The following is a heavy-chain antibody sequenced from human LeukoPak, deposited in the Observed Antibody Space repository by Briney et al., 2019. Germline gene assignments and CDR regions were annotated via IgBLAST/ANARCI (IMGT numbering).Heavy chain of an antibody. D-gene: IGHD6-19*01. Sequence: GGSLRLSCAASGFTFSSYAMSWVRQAPGKGLEWVSAISGSGGSTYYADSVKGRFTISRDNSKNTLYLQMNSLRAEGTAVYYCAKLIAVAGTGYYWGRGTLVTVSS. J-gene: IGHJ4*02. CDR1: GFTFSSYA. V-gene: IGHV3-23*01. CDR2: ISGSGGST. CDR3: AKLIAVAGTGYY.